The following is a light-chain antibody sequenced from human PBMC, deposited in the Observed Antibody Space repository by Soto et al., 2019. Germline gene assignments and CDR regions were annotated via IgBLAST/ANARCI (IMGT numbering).Light chain of an antibody. V-gene: IGLV2-14*01. CDR1: SSDVGGYNY. CDR2: DVS. Sequence: QSALTQPASVSGSPGQSITISCTGTSSDVGGYNYVSWYQQHPGKAPKLMIYDVSNRPSGVSNRFSGSKSGNTAYLTISGIKAEDAADYYCRSYTRRSTHVFGTGTKVTVL. J-gene: IGLJ1*01. CDR3: RSYTRRSTHV.